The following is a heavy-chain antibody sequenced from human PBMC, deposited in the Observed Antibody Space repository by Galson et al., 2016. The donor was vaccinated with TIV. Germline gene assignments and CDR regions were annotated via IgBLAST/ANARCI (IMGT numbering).Heavy chain of an antibody. J-gene: IGHJ4*02. CDR3: ARQCQSYYFDY. V-gene: IGHV3-33*01. CDR1: GFTFSSYG. D-gene: IGHD6-19*01. CDR2: ISHDRSDK. Sequence: SLRLSCAASGFTFSSYGMRWVRQAPDKGLEWVAIISHDRSDKYYGDSVKGRFIISRDNSKNNLYLQMNSLTAEDTAVYYCARQCQSYYFDYWGQGTLVTVSS.